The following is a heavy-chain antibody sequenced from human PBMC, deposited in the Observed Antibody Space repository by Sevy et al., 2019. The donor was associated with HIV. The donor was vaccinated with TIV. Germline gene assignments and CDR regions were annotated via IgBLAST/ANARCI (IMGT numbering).Heavy chain of an antibody. J-gene: IGHJ6*03. CDR2: IKQDGSEK. D-gene: IGHD2-8*01. CDR3: ARRGVYDYYYYMDV. V-gene: IGHV3-7*03. CDR1: GFTFSSYW. Sequence: GGSLRLSCAASGFTFSSYWMSWVRQAPGKGLEWVANIKQDGSEKYYVDSVKGRFTISRDNAKNSLYLQMNRLRAEDTAVYYCARRGVYDYYYYMDVWGKGTTVTVSS.